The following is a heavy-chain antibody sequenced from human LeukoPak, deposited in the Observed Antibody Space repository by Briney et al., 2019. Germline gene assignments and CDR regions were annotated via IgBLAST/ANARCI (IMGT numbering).Heavy chain of an antibody. Sequence: GGSLRLSCAASGFTFSSYWMSWVRQAPGKGLEWVANIKQDGSEKYYVDSVKGRFTISRDNAKNSLYLQMNSLRAEDTAVYYCARADHPNYDFWSGYIYYDYGMDVWGQGTTVTVSS. CDR3: ARADHPNYDFWSGYIYYDYGMDV. D-gene: IGHD3-3*01. CDR1: GFTFSSYW. J-gene: IGHJ6*02. V-gene: IGHV3-7*01. CDR2: IKQDGSEK.